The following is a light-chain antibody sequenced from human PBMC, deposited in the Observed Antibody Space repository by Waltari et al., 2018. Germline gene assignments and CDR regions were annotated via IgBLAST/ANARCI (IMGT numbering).Light chain of an antibody. CDR2: AAT. CDR3: LQHNSYPLT. Sequence: DIQMTHSPSSLSASVGDTVPITCRASQGISSYLNWFQQKPGKAPKLLIYAATTLQSGVPSRFSGSGSGTEFTLTISSLQPEDFAAYYCLQHNSYPLTFGGGTKVEIK. CDR1: QGISSY. V-gene: IGKV1-17*01. J-gene: IGKJ4*01.